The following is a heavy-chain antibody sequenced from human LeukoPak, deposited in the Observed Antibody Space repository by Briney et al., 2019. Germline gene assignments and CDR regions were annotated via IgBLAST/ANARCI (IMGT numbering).Heavy chain of an antibody. CDR2: ISAYNGNT. J-gene: IGHJ4*02. D-gene: IGHD3-10*01. V-gene: IGHV1-18*01. Sequence: GASVKVSCKASGYTFTSYGISWVRQAPGQGLEWMGWISAYNGNTNYAQKLQGRVTMTTNQSTTTAYMELRSLRSDDTAVYYCARRRTYYYGSGSYYLFDYWGQGTLVTVSS. CDR3: ARRRTYYYGSGSYYLFDY. CDR1: GYTFTSYG.